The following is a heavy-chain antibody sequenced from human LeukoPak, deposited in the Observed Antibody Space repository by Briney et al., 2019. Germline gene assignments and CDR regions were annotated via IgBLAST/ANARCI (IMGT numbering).Heavy chain of an antibody. Sequence: PSETLSLTCTVSGGPNSSYYRSWIRQPPGKGLEWIGYIYYSGSTNYNPSLNSRVTISVDSSKNQFFLKLSSVAAADTAVYYCARAYSSGWALDYWGQGTLVTVSS. CDR3: ARAYSSGWALDY. CDR1: GGPNSSYY. CDR2: IYYSGST. V-gene: IGHV4-59*01. J-gene: IGHJ4*02. D-gene: IGHD6-19*01.